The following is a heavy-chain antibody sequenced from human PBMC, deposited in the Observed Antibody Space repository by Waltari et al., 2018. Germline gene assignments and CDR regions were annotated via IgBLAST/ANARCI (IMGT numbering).Heavy chain of an antibody. D-gene: IGHD3-10*01. Sequence: EVQLVESGGGLVQPGGSLRIPCAASGFNFSSYSMHWVRQAPGKGLEYVSAISTNGGSTYYANSVKGRFTISRDNSKNTLYLQMGSLRTEDMAVYYCARGTSWGQGTLVTVSS. V-gene: IGHV3-64*01. CDR1: GFNFSSYS. J-gene: IGHJ5*02. CDR3: ARGTS. CDR2: ISTNGGST.